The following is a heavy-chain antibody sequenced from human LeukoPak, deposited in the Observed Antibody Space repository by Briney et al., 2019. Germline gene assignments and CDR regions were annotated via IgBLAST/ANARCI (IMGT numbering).Heavy chain of an antibody. CDR2: INPNGGGT. J-gene: IGHJ4*02. CDR3: ARGRYSSSWLDY. Sequence: ASVKVSCKASGYTFTGYYMHWVRQAPGQGLEWMGWINPNGGGTNYAQKFQGRVTMTRDTSISTAYMELSRLRSDDTAVYYCARGRYSSSWLDYWGQGTLVTVSS. D-gene: IGHD6-13*01. V-gene: IGHV1-2*02. CDR1: GYTFTGYY.